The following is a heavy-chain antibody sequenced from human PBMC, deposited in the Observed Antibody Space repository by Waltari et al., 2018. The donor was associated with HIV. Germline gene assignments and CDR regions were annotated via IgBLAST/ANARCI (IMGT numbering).Heavy chain of an antibody. J-gene: IGHJ4*02. Sequence: EVQLVQSGAEVKKPGESLKISCKGSGYSFTSYWIGWVRQMPGKGLEWMGIIYPGDSDTRYSPSFQGQVTISADKSISTAYLQWSSLKASDTAMYYCARSYCSSTSCHSPADYWGQGTLVTVSS. V-gene: IGHV5-51*03. CDR3: ARSYCSSTSCHSPADY. CDR2: IYPGDSDT. D-gene: IGHD2-2*01. CDR1: GYSFTSYW.